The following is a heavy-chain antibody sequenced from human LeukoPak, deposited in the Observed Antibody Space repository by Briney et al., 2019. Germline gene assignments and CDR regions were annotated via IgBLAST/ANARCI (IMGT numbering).Heavy chain of an antibody. CDR2: ISGSGGST. V-gene: IGHV3-23*01. CDR3: AKDLDSSGWLFDY. Sequence: GGSLRLSCAASGFTFSSYSMNWVRQAPGKGLEWVSAISGSGGSTYYADSVKGRFTISRDNSKNTLYLQMNSLGAEDTAVYYCAKDLDSSGWLFDYWGQGTLVTVSS. D-gene: IGHD6-19*01. J-gene: IGHJ4*02. CDR1: GFTFSSYS.